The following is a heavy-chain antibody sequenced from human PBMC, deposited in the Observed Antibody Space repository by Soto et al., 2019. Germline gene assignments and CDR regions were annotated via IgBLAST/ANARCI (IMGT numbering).Heavy chain of an antibody. CDR3: ARGVVYRDVGLAYGMDV. CDR1: GESFSNHY. D-gene: IGHD3-22*01. J-gene: IGHJ6*02. V-gene: IGHV4-34*01. Sequence: SETLSLTCAVYGESFSNHYWTWIRQSPGKGLEWVGEINYSGSTRYNWSLGSRVTISVDTSKNQFSLMVTSVTAEDTAVYYCARGVVYRDVGLAYGMDVWGQGTTVTVSS. CDR2: INYSGST.